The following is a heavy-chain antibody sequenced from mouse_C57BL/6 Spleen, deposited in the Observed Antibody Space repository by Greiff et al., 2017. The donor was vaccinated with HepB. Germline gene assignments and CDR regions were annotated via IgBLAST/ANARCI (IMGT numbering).Heavy chain of an antibody. J-gene: IGHJ4*01. CDR2: INPSSGYT. D-gene: IGHD4-1*01. CDR3: ARGTGPRGYAMDY. V-gene: IGHV1-4*01. Sequence: QVQLKQSGAELARPGASVKMSCKASGYTFTSYTMHWVKQRPGQGLEWIGYINPSSGYTKYNQKFKDKATLTADKSSSTAYMQLSSLTSEDSAVYYCARGTGPRGYAMDYWGQGTSVTVSS. CDR1: GYTFTSYT.